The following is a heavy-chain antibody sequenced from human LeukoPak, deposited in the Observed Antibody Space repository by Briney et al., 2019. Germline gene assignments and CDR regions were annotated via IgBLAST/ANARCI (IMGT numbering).Heavy chain of an antibody. D-gene: IGHD3-16*01. V-gene: IGHV3-9*01. Sequence: PGGSLRLSCAASGFTFDDYAMHWVRQAPGKGLEWVSVISWNSGSIGYADSVKGRFTISRDNAKNSLYLQMNSLRADDTAVYYCATDWAWGGFDHWGQGALVTVSP. CDR2: ISWNSGSI. CDR1: GFTFDDYA. J-gene: IGHJ4*02. CDR3: ATDWAWGGFDH.